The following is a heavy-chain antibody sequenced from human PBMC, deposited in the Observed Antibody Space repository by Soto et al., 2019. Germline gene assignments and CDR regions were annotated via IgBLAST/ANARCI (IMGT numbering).Heavy chain of an antibody. V-gene: IGHV4-39*01. CDR2: IHYTGST. CDR1: GGSISSRSNS. Sequence: PSETLSLTCSVSGGSISSRSNSWAWIRQPPGKGLEWIGSIHYTGSTYYNPSLKSRVTISVDTSKNQFSLKLTSVSAADTAVYYCARRECSGGTCSFDPWGQGTLVTVSS. D-gene: IGHD2-15*01. J-gene: IGHJ5*02. CDR3: ARRECSGGTCSFDP.